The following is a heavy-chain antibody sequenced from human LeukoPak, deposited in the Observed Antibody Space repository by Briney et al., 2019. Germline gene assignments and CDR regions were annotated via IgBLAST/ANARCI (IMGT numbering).Heavy chain of an antibody. Sequence: SETLSLTCAVSGYSISSGYYWSWIRQPPGKGLEWIGEINHSGSTNYNPSLKSRVTISVDTSKNQFSLKLSSVTAADTAVYYCARGVADYYYYMDVWGKGTTVTVSS. CDR2: INHSGST. D-gene: IGHD2-15*01. CDR1: GYSISSGYY. CDR3: ARGVADYYYYMDV. J-gene: IGHJ6*03. V-gene: IGHV4-34*01.